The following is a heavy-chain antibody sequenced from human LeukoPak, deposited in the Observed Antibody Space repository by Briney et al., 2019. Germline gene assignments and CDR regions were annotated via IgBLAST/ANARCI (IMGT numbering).Heavy chain of an antibody. CDR1: GGSISSYY. CDR3: ARLSWVGYSSSSKFDP. V-gene: IGHV4-4*09. Sequence: PSETLSLTCTVSGGSISSYYWGWIRQPPGKGLEWIGYIYTSGSTNYNPSLKSRVTISVDTSKNQFSLKLSSVTAADTAVYYCARLSWVGYSSSSKFDPWGQGTLVTVSS. D-gene: IGHD6-6*01. J-gene: IGHJ5*02. CDR2: IYTSGST.